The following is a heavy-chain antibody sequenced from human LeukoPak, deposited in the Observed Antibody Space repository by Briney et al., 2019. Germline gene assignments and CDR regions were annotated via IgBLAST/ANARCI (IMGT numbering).Heavy chain of an antibody. J-gene: IGHJ6*03. CDR1: GFTFSSYG. D-gene: IGHD3-10*01. V-gene: IGHV3-30*02. Sequence: GGSLRLSCAASGFTFSSYGMHWVRQAPGKGLEWVAFIRYDGSNKYYADSVKGRFTISRDNSKNTLYLQMNSLRAEDTAVYYCASNHDMVRGAWYYYYMDVWGKGTTVTVSS. CDR2: IRYDGSNK. CDR3: ASNHDMVRGAWYYYYMDV.